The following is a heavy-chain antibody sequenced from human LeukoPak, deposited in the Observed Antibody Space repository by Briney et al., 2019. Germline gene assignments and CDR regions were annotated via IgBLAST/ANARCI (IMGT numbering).Heavy chain of an antibody. CDR2: IIPIFGTA. CDR3: ARTAMVTVAAFDI. J-gene: IGHJ3*02. CDR1: GGTFSSYA. V-gene: IGHV1-69*13. Sequence: SVKVSCKASGGTFSSYAISWVRQAPGQGLEWMGGIIPIFGTANYAQKFQGRVTITADESTSTAYMELSSLRSEDTAVYYCARTAMVTVAAFDIWGKGQWSPSLQ. D-gene: IGHD5-18*01.